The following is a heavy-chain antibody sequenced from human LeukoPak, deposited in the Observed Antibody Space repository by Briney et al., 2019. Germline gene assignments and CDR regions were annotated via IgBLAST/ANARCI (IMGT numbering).Heavy chain of an antibody. J-gene: IGHJ6*03. CDR3: AKVGGYSSSTSCYTGYMDV. D-gene: IGHD2-2*02. V-gene: IGHV3-23*01. Sequence: PGGSLRLTCAASGFTFSSYAMSWVRQAPGKGLEWVSAISGSGGSTYYADSVKGRFTISRDNSKNTLYLQMNSLRAEDTAVYYCAKVGGYSSSTSCYTGYMDVWGKGTTVTVSS. CDR1: GFTFSSYA. CDR2: ISGSGGST.